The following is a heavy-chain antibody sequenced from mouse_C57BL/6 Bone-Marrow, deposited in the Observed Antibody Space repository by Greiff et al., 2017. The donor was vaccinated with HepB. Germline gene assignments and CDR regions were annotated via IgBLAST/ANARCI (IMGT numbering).Heavy chain of an antibody. CDR1: GYTFTSYW. J-gene: IGHJ3*01. CDR3: ARSSYKGFAY. CDR2: IDPSDSYT. V-gene: IGHV1-50*01. Sequence: QVQLQQPGAELVKPGASVKLSCKASGYTFTSYWMQWVKQRPGQGLEWIGEIDPSDSYTNYNQKFKVKATLTVDTSSSTAYMQLSSLTSEDSAVYYCARSSYKGFAYWGQGTLVTVSA. D-gene: IGHD1-3*01.